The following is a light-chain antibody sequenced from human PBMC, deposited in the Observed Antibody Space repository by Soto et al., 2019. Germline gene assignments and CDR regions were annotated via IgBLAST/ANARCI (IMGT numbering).Light chain of an antibody. Sequence: EIVMTQSPVTLSVSPGERATLSCRASQSVRSTYLAWYQQKPGQAPRLLIFGVSNRAAGIPARFSGSGSGTEFTLTISSLQSEDFAVYYCQQYNNWPWTFGQGTKVDI. J-gene: IGKJ1*01. CDR1: QSVRSTY. CDR3: QQYNNWPWT. V-gene: IGKV3-15*01. CDR2: GVS.